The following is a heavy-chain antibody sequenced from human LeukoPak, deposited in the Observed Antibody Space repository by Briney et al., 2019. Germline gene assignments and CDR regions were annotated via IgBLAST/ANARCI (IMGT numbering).Heavy chain of an antibody. CDR3: ARDRDYDFWSGYYPVWYFDL. J-gene: IGHJ2*01. D-gene: IGHD3-3*01. CDR2: ISAYNGNT. Sequence: GASVKVSCKASGYTFTSYGISWVRQAPGQGLEWMGWISAYNGNTNYAQKLQGRVTMTTDTSTSTAYMELRSLRSDDTAVYYCARDRDYDFWSGYYPVWYFDLWGRGTLVTVSS. V-gene: IGHV1-18*01. CDR1: GYTFTSYG.